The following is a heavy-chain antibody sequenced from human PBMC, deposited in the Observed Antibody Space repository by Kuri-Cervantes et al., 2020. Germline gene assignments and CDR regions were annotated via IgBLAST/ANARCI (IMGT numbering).Heavy chain of an antibody. CDR1: GYSFTSYW. V-gene: IGHV5-51*01. CDR2: IYPGDSDT. D-gene: IGHD2-15*01. Sequence: GGSLRPSCKGSGYSFTSYWSGWVRQMPGKGLEWMGIIYPGDSDTRYSPSFQGQVTISADKSISTAYLQWSSLKASDTAMYYCARLASGWQGWFDPWGQGTLVTVSS. J-gene: IGHJ5*02. CDR3: ARLASGWQGWFDP.